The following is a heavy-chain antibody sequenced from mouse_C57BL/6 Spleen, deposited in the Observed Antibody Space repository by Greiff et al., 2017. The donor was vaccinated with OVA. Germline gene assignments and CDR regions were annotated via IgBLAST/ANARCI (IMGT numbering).Heavy chain of an antibody. Sequence: QLQQSGPELVKPGASVKMSCKASGYTFTDYNMHWVKQSHGKSLEWIGYINPNNGGTSYNQKFKGKATLTVNKSSSTAYMELRSLTSEDSAVYYCAKGGPTFYFDYWGQGTTLTVSS. D-gene: IGHD2-10*01. CDR2: INPNNGGT. CDR1: GYTFTDYN. CDR3: AKGGPTFYFDY. V-gene: IGHV1-22*01. J-gene: IGHJ2*01.